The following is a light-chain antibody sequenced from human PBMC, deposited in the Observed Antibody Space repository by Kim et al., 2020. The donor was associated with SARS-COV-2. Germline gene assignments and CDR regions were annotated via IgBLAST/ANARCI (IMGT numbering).Light chain of an antibody. CDR1: QSVVSS. V-gene: IGKV3-15*01. CDR3: LQYNNWPRT. J-gene: IGKJ1*01. CDR2: GAS. Sequence: EIVMTQSPPTLSVSPGERVTLSCRASQSVVSSLAWYQQKRGQAPRLLIYGASTRAADIPARFSGSGSGTALTLTISSLQSEDFAVYYCLQYNNWPRTFGQGTKVDIK.